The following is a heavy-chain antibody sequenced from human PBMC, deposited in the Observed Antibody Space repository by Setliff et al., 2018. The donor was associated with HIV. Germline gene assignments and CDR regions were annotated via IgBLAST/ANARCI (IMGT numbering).Heavy chain of an antibody. Sequence: LSLTCTISGGSVSGYYWSWIRQPPGKGLEWIGYIYYSGSANHNPSLKSRVTISVDTSKNEVSLKLTYVTSADTAVYYCARITVDYSGFYYYMDVWGKGTTVTVSS. D-gene: IGHD4-4*01. CDR2: IYYSGSA. CDR1: GGSVSGYY. J-gene: IGHJ6*03. CDR3: ARITVDYSGFYYYMDV. V-gene: IGHV4-59*02.